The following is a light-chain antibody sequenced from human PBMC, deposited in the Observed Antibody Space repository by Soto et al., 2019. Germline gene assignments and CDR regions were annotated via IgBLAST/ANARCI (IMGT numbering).Light chain of an antibody. J-gene: IGLJ1*01. Sequence: QSVLTQPASVSGSPGQSITISCSGTSSDIGAYDHVAWYQQFTGKSPKLMIYSVSNRPSGVSNRFSGSKSGNTASLTISGLQAEHTPHYSYLSNSGRGPYVSGPATKVT. V-gene: IGLV2-14*01. CDR3: LSNSGRGPYV. CDR1: SSDIGAYDH. CDR2: SVS.